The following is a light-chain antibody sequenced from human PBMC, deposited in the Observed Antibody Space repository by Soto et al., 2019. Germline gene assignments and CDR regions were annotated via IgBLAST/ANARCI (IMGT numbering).Light chain of an antibody. CDR2: DTY. J-gene: IGLJ1*01. V-gene: IGLV1-51*01. Sequence: QSVLTQPPSVSAAPGQKVTISCSGSTSNIGSNPISWYQQFTGTAPKVLIYDTYKRPSGSPDRFSGSKSGTSATLGIAGLQTGDEADYYCVTWDSSLSAYVFGTGTKLTVL. CDR3: VTWDSSLSAYV. CDR1: TSNIGSNP.